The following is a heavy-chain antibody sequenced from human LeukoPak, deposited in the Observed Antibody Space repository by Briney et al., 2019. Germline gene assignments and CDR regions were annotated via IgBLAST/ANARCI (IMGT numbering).Heavy chain of an antibody. J-gene: IGHJ4*02. V-gene: IGHV3-21*01. CDR2: ISSSSSYI. Sequence: GGSLRLSCAASGFTFSSYSMNWVRQAPGKGLEWDSSISSSSSYIYYADSVKGRFTISRDNAKNSLYLQMNSLRAEDTAVYYCARDSITMVRGALFDYWGQGTLVTVSS. D-gene: IGHD3-10*01. CDR1: GFTFSSYS. CDR3: ARDSITMVRGALFDY.